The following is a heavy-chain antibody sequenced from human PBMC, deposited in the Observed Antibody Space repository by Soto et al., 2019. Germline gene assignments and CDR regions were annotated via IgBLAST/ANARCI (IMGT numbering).Heavy chain of an antibody. CDR1: GYTFTGYY. J-gene: IGHJ3*02. D-gene: IGHD3-22*01. CDR3: ARGRYYYDSRPGYQDAFDI. Sequence: ASVKVSCKASGYTFTGYYMHWARQAPGQGLEWMGWINPNSGGTNYAQKFQGRVTMTRDTSISTAYMELSRLRSDDTAVYYCARGRYYYDSRPGYQDAFDIWGQGTMVTVSS. CDR2: INPNSGGT. V-gene: IGHV1-2*02.